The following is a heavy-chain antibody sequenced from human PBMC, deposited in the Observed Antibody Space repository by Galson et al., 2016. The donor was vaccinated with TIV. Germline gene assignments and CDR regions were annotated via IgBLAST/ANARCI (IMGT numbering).Heavy chain of an antibody. Sequence: SGAEVKKPGESLKISCKGSGYSFTSYWIAWVRQMPGKGLELMGVIHPGDSDTRYSPSFQGQVSISADRSISIAYLQWSSLKASDTAMYYCAKQLDFDQRVLDAFHIWGQGTLLTVSS. CDR2: IHPGDSDT. D-gene: IGHD3-9*01. V-gene: IGHV5-51*01. J-gene: IGHJ3*02. CDR1: GYSFTSYW. CDR3: AKQLDFDQRVLDAFHI.